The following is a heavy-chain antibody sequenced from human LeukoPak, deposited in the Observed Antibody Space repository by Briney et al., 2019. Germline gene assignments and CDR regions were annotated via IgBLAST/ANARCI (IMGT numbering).Heavy chain of an antibody. D-gene: IGHD6-19*01. CDR3: AKEDFDSSGWFNWFDP. V-gene: IGHV3-9*01. Sequence: PGGSLRLSCAASGFTFDDYAMHWVRQAPGKGLEWVSGISWNSGSIGYADSVKGRFTISRDNSKNTLYLQMNSLRAEDTAVYYCAKEDFDSSGWFNWFDPWGQGTLVTVSS. J-gene: IGHJ5*02. CDR2: ISWNSGSI. CDR1: GFTFDDYA.